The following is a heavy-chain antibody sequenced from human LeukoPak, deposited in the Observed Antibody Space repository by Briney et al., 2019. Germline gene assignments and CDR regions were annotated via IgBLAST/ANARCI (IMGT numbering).Heavy chain of an antibody. CDR3: AKGASGSSDAFDI. Sequence: GGSLRLSCAASGFTFSSYWMHWVRQAPAKGLVWVSRINSDGSSTSYADSVKGRFTISRDNAKNTLYLQMNSLRAEDTAVYYCAKGASGSSDAFDIWGQGTMVTVSS. CDR2: INSDGSST. CDR1: GFTFSSYW. V-gene: IGHV3-74*01. D-gene: IGHD3-10*01. J-gene: IGHJ3*02.